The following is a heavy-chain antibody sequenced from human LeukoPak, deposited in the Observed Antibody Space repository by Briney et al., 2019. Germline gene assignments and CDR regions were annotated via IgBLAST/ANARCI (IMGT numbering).Heavy chain of an antibody. V-gene: IGHV1-8*01. Sequence: ASVEVSCKASGYTFTSYDINWVRQATGQGLEWMGWMNPNSGNTGYAQKFQGRVTMTRNTSISTAYMELSSLRSEDTAVYYCAGGPGSGSYDSLSPLDYWGQGTLVTVSS. D-gene: IGHD3-10*01. CDR2: MNPNSGNT. CDR3: AGGPGSGSYDSLSPLDY. J-gene: IGHJ4*02. CDR1: GYTFTSYD.